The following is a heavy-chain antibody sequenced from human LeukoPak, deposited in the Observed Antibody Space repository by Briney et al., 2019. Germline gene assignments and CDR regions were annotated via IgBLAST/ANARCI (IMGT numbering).Heavy chain of an antibody. CDR1: GFTFSSYE. D-gene: IGHD1-26*01. CDR3: ARTSIVGATSD. CDR2: ISSSGSTI. V-gene: IGHV3-48*03. J-gene: IGHJ4*02. Sequence: GGSLRLSCAASGFTFSSYEMNWVRQAPGKGLEWVSYISSSGSTIYYADSVKGRFTISRDNAKNSLYLQMNSLRAEDTAVYYCARTSIVGATSDWGQGTLVTVSS.